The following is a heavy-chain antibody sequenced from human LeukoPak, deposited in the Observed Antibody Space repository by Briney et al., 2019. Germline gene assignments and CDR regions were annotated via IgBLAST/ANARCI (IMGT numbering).Heavy chain of an antibody. CDR3: ARQGVAAAGMR. CDR2: IYYSGST. D-gene: IGHD6-13*01. V-gene: IGHV4-59*08. J-gene: IGHJ4*02. Sequence: SETLSLTCTVSGGSISSYYWSWIRQPPGKGLEWIGYIYYSGSTNYNPSLKSRVTISVDTSKNQFSLKLSSVTAADTAVYYCARQGVAAAGMRWGQGTLVTVSS. CDR1: GGSISSYY.